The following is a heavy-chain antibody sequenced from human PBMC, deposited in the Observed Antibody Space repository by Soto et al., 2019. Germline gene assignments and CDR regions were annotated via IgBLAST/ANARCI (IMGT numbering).Heavy chain of an antibody. V-gene: IGHV1-46*03. CDR1: GYTFTSYY. CDR2: INPSGGST. J-gene: IGHJ6*03. CDR3: ARGYDFWTGYYYMDV. D-gene: IGHD3-3*01. Sequence: QVQLVQSGAEVKKPGASVKVSCKASGYTFTSYYMHWVRQAPGQGLEWMGIINPSGGSTSYAQKFQGRVTMTRDTYTSTVYMELSSLRSEDTAVYYCARGYDFWTGYYYMDVWGKGTTVTVSS.